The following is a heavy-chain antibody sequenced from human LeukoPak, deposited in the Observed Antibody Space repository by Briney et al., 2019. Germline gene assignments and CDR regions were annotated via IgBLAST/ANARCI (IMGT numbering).Heavy chain of an antibody. J-gene: IGHJ6*03. CDR3: AGDRGDYDILTGYYMDV. V-gene: IGHV1-69*05. D-gene: IGHD3-9*01. CDR2: IIPIFGTA. CDR1: GGTFSSYA. Sequence: ASVKASCKASGGTFSSYAISWVRQAPGQGLEWMGGIIPIFGTANYAQKFQGRVTITTDESTSTAYMELSSLRSEDTAVYYCAGDRGDYDILTGYYMDVWGKGTTVTVSS.